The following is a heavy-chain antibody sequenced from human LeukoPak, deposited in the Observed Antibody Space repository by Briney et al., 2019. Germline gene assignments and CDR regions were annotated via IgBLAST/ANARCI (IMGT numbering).Heavy chain of an antibody. CDR1: GYSFTTYW. CDR2: IYPGDSEI. D-gene: IGHD2-21*02. J-gene: IGHJ4*02. Sequence: GESLKISCKGSGYSFTTYWIAWVRQMPGKGLECMGIIYPGDSEIRYSPSFQGQVTISADKSISTAYLQWSSLKASDTAMYFCVRHFLSATASLLDYWGQGTLVTVSS. CDR3: VRHFLSATASLLDY. V-gene: IGHV5-51*01.